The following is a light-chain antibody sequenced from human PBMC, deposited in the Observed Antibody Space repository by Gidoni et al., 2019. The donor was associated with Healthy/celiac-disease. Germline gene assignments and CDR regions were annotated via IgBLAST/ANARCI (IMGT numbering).Light chain of an antibody. CDR3: QQYNSYSVT. V-gene: IGKV1-5*03. CDR1: QSISSW. CDR2: KAS. Sequence: DIQMTQSPSTLSASVGDRVTITCRASQSISSWLAWYQQKPGTAPKLLIYKASSLESGVPSRFSGSGPVTEFTLTISSLQPDDFATYYCQQYNSYSVTFGPGTKVDIK. J-gene: IGKJ3*01.